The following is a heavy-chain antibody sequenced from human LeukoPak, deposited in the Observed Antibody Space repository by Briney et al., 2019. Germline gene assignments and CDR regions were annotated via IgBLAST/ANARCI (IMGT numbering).Heavy chain of an antibody. V-gene: IGHV1-46*01. CDR3: ARATNFYYYYGMDV. CDR1: GYTFTSYY. J-gene: IGHJ6*02. CDR2: INPSSGAT. Sequence: ASVTVSCKTSGYTFTSYYIHWVRQAPGQGLEWMGIINPSSGATNYAQKFQDRVTMTRDTSTSTVYMELSSQTSEDTAVYYCARATNFYYYYGMDVWGQGTTVTVSS. D-gene: IGHD1-26*01.